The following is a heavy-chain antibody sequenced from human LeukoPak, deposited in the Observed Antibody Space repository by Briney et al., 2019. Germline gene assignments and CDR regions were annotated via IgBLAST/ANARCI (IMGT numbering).Heavy chain of an antibody. Sequence: GGSLRLSCAASGFTFSSYGMHWVRQAPGKGLEWVAVIWYDGSNKYYADSVKGRFTISRDNSKNTLYLQMNSLRAEDTAVYYCATTAGRTGGNSWGQGALVTVSS. CDR1: GFTFSSYG. CDR3: ATTAGRTGGNS. CDR2: IWYDGSNK. D-gene: IGHD3-16*01. J-gene: IGHJ4*02. V-gene: IGHV3-33*01.